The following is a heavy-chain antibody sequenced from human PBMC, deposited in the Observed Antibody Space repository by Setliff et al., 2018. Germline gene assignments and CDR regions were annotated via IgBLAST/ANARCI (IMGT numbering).Heavy chain of an antibody. CDR1: GFTFGIYW. V-gene: IGHV3-7*04. J-gene: IGHJ3*02. CDR3: GRAGKPYAIDI. Sequence: GASLTISCSVSGFTFGIYWMSWVRQAPGKGLEWVANIKGDGSEKYYVDSVKGRFAVSRDNAKNSLFLQMDSLTVEDTAVYYCGRAGKPYAIDIWGQGTMVTVSS. CDR2: IKGDGSEK.